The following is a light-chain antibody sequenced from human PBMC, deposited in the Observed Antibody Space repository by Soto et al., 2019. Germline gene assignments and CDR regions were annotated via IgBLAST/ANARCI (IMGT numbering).Light chain of an antibody. CDR2: GAS. V-gene: IGKV3-20*01. CDR1: QSVSSSY. J-gene: IGKJ2*01. CDR3: QQYGRSGYT. Sequence: EIVLTQSPGTLSLSPGERATLSCRASQSVSSSYLAWYQQKPGQAPRLLIYGASSRATGIPDRFSGSGSGKDVTLTISRLEPEDFAVYYCQQYGRSGYTFGQGTKLEIK.